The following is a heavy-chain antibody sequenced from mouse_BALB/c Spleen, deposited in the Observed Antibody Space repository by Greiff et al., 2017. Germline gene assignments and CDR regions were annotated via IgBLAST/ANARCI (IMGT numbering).Heavy chain of an antibody. CDR2: ISSGSSTI. CDR3: ARRNGSRGTYAMDY. CDR1: GFTFSSFG. D-gene: IGHD1-1*01. J-gene: IGHJ4*01. V-gene: IGHV5-17*02. Sequence: EVKLMESGGGLVQPGGSRKLSCAASGFTFSSFGMHWVRQAPEKGLEWVAYISSGSSTIYYADTVKGRFTISRDNPKNTLFLQMTSLRSEDTAMYYCARRNGSRGTYAMDYWGQGTSVTVSS.